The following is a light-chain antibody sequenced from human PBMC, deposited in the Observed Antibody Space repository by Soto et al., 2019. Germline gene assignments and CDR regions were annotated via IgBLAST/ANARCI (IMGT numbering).Light chain of an antibody. J-gene: IGKJ1*01. Sequence: ESVLTQSPATLSLSPGERATLSCRASQSVSSYLAWYQQKPGQAPRLLIYDASNRATGIPARFSGSGSGTDFTLTISSLEPEDFAVYYCQQYGGSPRTFGQGTKV. CDR1: QSVSSY. CDR3: QQYGGSPRT. V-gene: IGKV3-11*01. CDR2: DAS.